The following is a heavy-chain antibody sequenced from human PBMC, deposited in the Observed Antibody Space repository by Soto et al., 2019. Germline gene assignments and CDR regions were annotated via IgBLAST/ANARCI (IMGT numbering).Heavy chain of an antibody. V-gene: IGHV4-4*02. CDR3: ARIAIVPAALDP. D-gene: IGHD2-2*01. CDR1: GASITSSHW. J-gene: IGHJ5*02. CDR2: VYHSGSA. Sequence: PSETLSLTCDVSGASITSSHWWCWLRRSPGKGLEWIGEVYHSGSANYNPSLKSRVSMSVDKSKNQFSLRLSSVTAADTALYYCARIAIVPAALDPWGQGMLVTVSS.